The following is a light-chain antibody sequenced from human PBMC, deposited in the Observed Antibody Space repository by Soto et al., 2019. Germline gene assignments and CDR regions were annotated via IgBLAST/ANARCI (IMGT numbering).Light chain of an antibody. CDR2: AVS. Sequence: DIQMTQSPSSLSASVGDRVTITCRASQGIRDDLGWYQQKPGKAPTRLIYAVSSLQNGVPSRFSGGGSGTEFILTISSLQPEDFATYFCQQYNSYSPWTFGQGTKVDIK. V-gene: IGKV1-17*01. CDR1: QGIRDD. CDR3: QQYNSYSPWT. J-gene: IGKJ1*01.